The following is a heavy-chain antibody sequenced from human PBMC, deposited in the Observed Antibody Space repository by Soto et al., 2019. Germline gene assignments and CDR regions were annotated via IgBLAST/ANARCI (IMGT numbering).Heavy chain of an antibody. CDR3: VRQGIGTQHGRVDV. Sequence: QVQLQQSGPGLVKPSETLSLTCSVSSGPSSTHNWGWIRQPPGRGLEWIGYVYSTGGTSYNPSLKSRVTISADTSTNHISRTLSSVTAADTALYYCVRQGIGTQHGRVDVWGQGTTVTVSS. D-gene: IGHD3-10*01. V-gene: IGHV4-59*08. CDR2: VYSTGGT. CDR1: SGPSSTHN. J-gene: IGHJ6*02.